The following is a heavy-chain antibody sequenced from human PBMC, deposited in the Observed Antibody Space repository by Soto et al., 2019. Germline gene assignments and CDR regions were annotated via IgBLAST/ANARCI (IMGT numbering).Heavy chain of an antibody. D-gene: IGHD3-22*01. V-gene: IGHV3-23*01. CDR1: GFTFDNFA. J-gene: IGHJ4*02. CDR3: AKDVHYDSSGGLDY. Sequence: EVRLLESGGGLEQPGGSLRLSCITSGFTFDNFAMSWVRQAPGRRLEWVSAISGGGGGKYYADSVKGRFIIARDNSKNTVYLEVNGLRTEDTAVYYCAKDVHYDSSGGLDYWGQGTLVTVSS. CDR2: ISGGGGGK.